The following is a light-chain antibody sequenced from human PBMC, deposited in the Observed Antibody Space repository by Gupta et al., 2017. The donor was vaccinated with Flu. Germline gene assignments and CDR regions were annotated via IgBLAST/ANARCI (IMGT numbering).Light chain of an antibody. V-gene: IGKV3-11*01. CDR3: QQRRNWPLT. CDR2: DAS. J-gene: IGKJ5*01. CDR1: QSISNS. Sequence: EIVLTQSPATLSLSPGERATLSCRTSQSISNSLAWHQQKPGQAPRLLIYDASNRATGIPARFSGSGSGTDFTLTIGSLEPEDFAVYYCQQRRNWPLTFGQGTRLEIK.